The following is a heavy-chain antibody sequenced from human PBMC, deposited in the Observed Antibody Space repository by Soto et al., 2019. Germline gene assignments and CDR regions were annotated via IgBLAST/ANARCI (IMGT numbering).Heavy chain of an antibody. D-gene: IGHD4-17*01. CDR3: ARYGDYVFDY. J-gene: IGHJ4*02. Sequence: YWIAWVRQMPGKGLEWMGSTYYNPSLKSRVTISVDTSKNQFSLKLSSVTAADTAVYYCARYGDYVFDYWGQGTLVTVSS. CDR1: Y. V-gene: IGHV4-39*01. CDR2: T.